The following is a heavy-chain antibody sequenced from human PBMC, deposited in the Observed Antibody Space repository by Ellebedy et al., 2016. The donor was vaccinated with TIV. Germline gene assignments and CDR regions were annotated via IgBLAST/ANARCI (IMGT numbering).Heavy chain of an antibody. Sequence: GGSLRLXCAASGFTFSNYWMHWVRQAPGKGLVWVSRINSDGSTTNYADSVKGRFTISRDNAKNTLYLQMNSLRAEDTAVYYCASTRTFFGGTYYYYMDVWGKGTTVTISS. CDR1: GFTFSNYW. V-gene: IGHV3-74*01. D-gene: IGHD3-3*01. CDR3: ASTRTFFGGTYYYYMDV. CDR2: INSDGSTT. J-gene: IGHJ6*03.